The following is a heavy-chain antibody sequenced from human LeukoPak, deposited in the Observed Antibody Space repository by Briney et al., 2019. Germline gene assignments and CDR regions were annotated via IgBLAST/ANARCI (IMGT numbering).Heavy chain of an antibody. D-gene: IGHD3-10*02. CDR3: GEIRISMNGGV. Sequence: PGGSLRLSCTVSGFTVSTNSMSWVRQTPGKGLEWVSFIYSGGSTHYSDSVKGRFTISRDNSKNSLYLQMNSLRAEDTAAYYFGEIRISMNGGVWGKGTTVTISS. J-gene: IGHJ6*04. CDR1: GFTVSTNS. V-gene: IGHV3-53*01. CDR2: IYSGGST.